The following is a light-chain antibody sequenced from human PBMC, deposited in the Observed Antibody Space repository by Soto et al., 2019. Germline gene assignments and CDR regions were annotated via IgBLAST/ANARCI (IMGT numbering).Light chain of an antibody. CDR2: LEGSGSY. CDR3: ETWDFNTRV. Sequence: QPVLTQSSSASASLGSSVKLTCTLSSGHSSYIIAWHQQQPGKAPRYLMKLEGSGSYNKGSEVPDRFSCSSSGADRYLTISNLQFEDEADYYCETWDFNTRVFGGGTKLTVL. CDR1: SGHSSYI. V-gene: IGLV4-60*02. J-gene: IGLJ3*02.